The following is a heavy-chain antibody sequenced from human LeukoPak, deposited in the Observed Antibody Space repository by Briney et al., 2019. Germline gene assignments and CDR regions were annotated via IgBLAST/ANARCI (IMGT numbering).Heavy chain of an antibody. D-gene: IGHD3-3*01. CDR3: ARLANFWSGANDY. Sequence: GESLKISCAASGFIFSKYAMNWVRQTPGKGLEWVSYISSGSSSIYYADSVKGRFTISRDNAKNSLYLQMNSLRDEDTAAYYCARLANFWSGANDYWGQGTLVTVSS. J-gene: IGHJ4*02. CDR2: ISSGSSSI. CDR1: GFIFSKYA. V-gene: IGHV3-48*02.